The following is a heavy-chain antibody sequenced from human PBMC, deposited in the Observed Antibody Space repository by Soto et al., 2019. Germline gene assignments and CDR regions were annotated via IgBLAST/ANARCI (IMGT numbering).Heavy chain of an antibody. Sequence: EVQLVESGGGLVKPGGSLRLSCAASGFTFSSYSMNWVRQAPGKGLEWVSSISSSSSYIYYADSVKGRFTISRDNAKNSLYLQMNSLRAEDTAVYYCASPYSSSWYYWGQGTLFTVSS. CDR3: ASPYSSSWYY. CDR1: GFTFSSYS. V-gene: IGHV3-21*01. D-gene: IGHD6-13*01. CDR2: ISSSSSYI. J-gene: IGHJ4*02.